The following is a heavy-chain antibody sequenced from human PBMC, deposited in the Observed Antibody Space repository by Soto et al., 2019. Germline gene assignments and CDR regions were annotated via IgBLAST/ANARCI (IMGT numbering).Heavy chain of an antibody. D-gene: IGHD3-16*01. CDR1: GYTFTSYG. Sequence: QVQLVQSGAEVKKPGASVKVSCKASGYTFTSYGISWVRQAPGQGLEWMGWINGYNGNTNYAQKLQGRVTLSTDTSTSRAYMELRSLRSDDSAVYYCARMGDVPYYYYGMHVWGQGTTVTVSS. CDR3: ARMGDVPYYYYGMHV. V-gene: IGHV1-18*01. CDR2: INGYNGNT. J-gene: IGHJ6*02.